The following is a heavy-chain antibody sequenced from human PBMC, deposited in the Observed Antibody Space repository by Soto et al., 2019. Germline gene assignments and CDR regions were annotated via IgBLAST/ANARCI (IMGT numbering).Heavy chain of an antibody. V-gene: IGHV3-74*01. Sequence: EVQVVESGGGLVQPGGSLRLSCEASGLTFSGYWMHWVRQAPGKGLVWVSRINSDGSSTNYADSVKGRFTISRDNAKNTLYLQMNSLRAEDTAIYYCARSIVYVWGGYPFDYWGLGTLVAVSS. CDR1: GLTFSGYW. CDR3: ARSIVYVWGGYPFDY. J-gene: IGHJ4*02. CDR2: INSDGSST. D-gene: IGHD3-16*02.